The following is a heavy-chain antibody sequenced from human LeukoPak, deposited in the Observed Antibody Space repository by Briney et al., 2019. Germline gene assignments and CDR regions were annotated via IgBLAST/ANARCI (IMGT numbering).Heavy chain of an antibody. CDR1: GFNFNIFG. J-gene: IGHJ4*02. CDR3: VKESPADATFHFDY. V-gene: IGHV3-33*06. Sequence: GGSLRLSCAASGFNFNIFGMHWVRQVPGNGLEWLAVLWADGNTAHYADSVKGRFTISRDSSENTLFLQMNRLRSEDTAVYYCVKESPADATFHFDYWGQGTLVTVSS. D-gene: IGHD2/OR15-2a*01. CDR2: LWADGNTA.